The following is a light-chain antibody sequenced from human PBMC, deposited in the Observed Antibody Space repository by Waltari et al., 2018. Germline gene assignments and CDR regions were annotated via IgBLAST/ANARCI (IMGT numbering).Light chain of an antibody. Sequence: EIVLTQAPATLSLSPGERATLSCRTSQSIADYLAWYQQKPGQSPRLLIYDVSNRVTGIPVRFSGSGSGTDFTLTITSLEPEDFAVYYCQQRSNWPRLSFGQGTKLEIK. CDR1: QSIADY. J-gene: IGKJ2*01. CDR2: DVS. V-gene: IGKV3-11*01. CDR3: QQRSNWPRLS.